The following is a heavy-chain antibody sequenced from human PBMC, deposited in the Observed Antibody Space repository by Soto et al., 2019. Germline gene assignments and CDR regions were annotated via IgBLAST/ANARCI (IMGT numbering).Heavy chain of an antibody. D-gene: IGHD3-9*01. Sequence: TSETLSLTCAVYGGSFSGYYWSWIRQPPGKGLEWIGEINHSGSTNYNPSLKSRVTISVDTSKNQFSLKLSSVTAADTAVYYCARLHAYYDILTGSGFDPWGQGTLVTVSS. CDR3: ARLHAYYDILTGSGFDP. V-gene: IGHV4-34*01. J-gene: IGHJ5*02. CDR2: INHSGST. CDR1: GGSFSGYY.